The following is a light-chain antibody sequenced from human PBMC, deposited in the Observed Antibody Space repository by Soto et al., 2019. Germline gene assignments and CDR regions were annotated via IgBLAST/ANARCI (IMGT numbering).Light chain of an antibody. CDR2: EVG. CDR1: SSDIGDYNY. J-gene: IGLJ3*02. V-gene: IGLV2-14*01. CDR3: SSHTSTSTWV. Sequence: QSALTQPASVSGSPGQSITISCTGTSSDIGDYNYVSWYQQHPGKAPKLIIFEVGVRPSGVSNRFSGSKSGYTASLTISGLQAEDEADYYCSSHTSTSTWVFGAGTKLTVL.